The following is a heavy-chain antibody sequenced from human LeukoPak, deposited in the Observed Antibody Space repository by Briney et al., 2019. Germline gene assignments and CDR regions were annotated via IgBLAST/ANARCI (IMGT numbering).Heavy chain of an antibody. CDR2: IYHSGNT. J-gene: IGHJ4*02. CDR3: ATAPHSYCSGGSCYRRYFDY. Sequence: SETLSLTCTVSGYSISTSYYWGWIRQPPGKGLEWIGSIYHSGNTYYNPSLKSRVTISVDTSKNQFSLKLSSVTAADTAVYYCATAPHSYCSGGSCYRRYFDYWGQGTLVTVSS. D-gene: IGHD2-15*01. CDR1: GYSISTSYY. V-gene: IGHV4-38-2*02.